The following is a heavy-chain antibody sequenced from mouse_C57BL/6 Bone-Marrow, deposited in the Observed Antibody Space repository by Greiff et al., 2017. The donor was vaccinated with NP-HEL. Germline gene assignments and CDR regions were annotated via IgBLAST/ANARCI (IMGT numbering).Heavy chain of an antibody. CDR3: ERWGLDGYFDV. D-gene: IGHD3-1*01. CDR2: INPGSGGT. V-gene: IGHV1-54*01. CDR1: GYAFTNYL. J-gene: IGHJ1*03. Sequence: QVQLQQSGAELVRPGTSVKVSCKASGYAFTNYLIEWVKQRPGQGLEWIGVINPGSGGTNYNEKFKGKAKLTADKSSSTAYMQLSSLTSEDSAVYFYERWGLDGYFDVWGTGTTVTVSS.